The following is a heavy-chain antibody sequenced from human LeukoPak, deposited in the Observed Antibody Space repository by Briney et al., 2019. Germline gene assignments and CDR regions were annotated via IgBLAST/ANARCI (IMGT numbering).Heavy chain of an antibody. CDR3: AREVLRHDY. Sequence: ASVKVSCKASGYTFTSYAMNWVRQAPGQGLEWMGWIITDTGNPTYAQGFTGRFVFSVDTSVNTAYLQISSLKAEDTAVYYCAREVLRHDYWGQGTLVTVSS. V-gene: IGHV7-4-1*02. CDR2: IITDTGNP. D-gene: IGHD3-10*01. CDR1: GYTFTSYA. J-gene: IGHJ4*02.